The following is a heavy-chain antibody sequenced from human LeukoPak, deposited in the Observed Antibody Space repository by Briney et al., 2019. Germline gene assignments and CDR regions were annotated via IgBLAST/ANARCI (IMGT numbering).Heavy chain of an antibody. V-gene: IGHV4-59*01. D-gene: IGHD3-10*01. CDR1: GGSISTYY. J-gene: IGHJ4*02. CDR2: IYYRVTS. Sequence: PSETLSLTCTVSGGSISTYYWSWIRQPPGKGLEWIGYIYYRVTSDYNPSLKSRVTMSVDMSTRQISLKLSSVTAADTAVYYCARAVGGDGSGSLWGPGTLVTVSS. CDR3: ARAVGGDGSGSL.